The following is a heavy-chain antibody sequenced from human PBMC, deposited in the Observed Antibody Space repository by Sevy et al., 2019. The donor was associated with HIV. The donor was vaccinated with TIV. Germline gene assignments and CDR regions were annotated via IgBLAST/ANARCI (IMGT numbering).Heavy chain of an antibody. CDR3: ARGRSGLLKYYFDY. D-gene: IGHD2-8*01. CDR1: GGSISSGGYY. CDR2: IYYSGST. J-gene: IGHJ4*02. V-gene: IGHV4-31*03. Sequence: SETLSLTCTVSGGSISSGGYYWSWIRQHPGKGLEWIGYIYYSGSTYYNPSLKSRVTISVDTSKNQFSLKLSSVTAADTAVYYCARGRSGLLKYYFDYWGQGTLVTVSS.